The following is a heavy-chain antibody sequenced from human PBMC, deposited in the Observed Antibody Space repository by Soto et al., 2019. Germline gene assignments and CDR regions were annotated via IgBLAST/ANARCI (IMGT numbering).Heavy chain of an antibody. V-gene: IGHV4-30-2*01. D-gene: IGHD6-19*01. CDR3: ARAGGLGAVAVDY. J-gene: IGHJ4*02. CDR2: IYHSGST. CDR1: GCSIISGGYS. Sequence: ASETLSLTCAVSGCSIISGGYSWSWIRQPPGKGLEWIGYIYHSGSTYYNPSLKSRVTISVDRSKNQFSLKLSSVTAADTAVYYCARAGGLGAVAVDYWGQGTLVTVSS.